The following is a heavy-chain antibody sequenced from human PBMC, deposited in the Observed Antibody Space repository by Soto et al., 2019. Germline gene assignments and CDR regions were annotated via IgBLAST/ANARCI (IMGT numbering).Heavy chain of an antibody. J-gene: IGHJ3*02. CDR2: IYHSGST. CDR1: GYSISSGYY. V-gene: IGHV4-38-2*02. D-gene: IGHD2-21*02. CDR3: AXEYVYCGGDCYSDAFDI. Sequence: SETLSLTCAVSGYSISSGYYWGWIRQPPGKGLECIASIYHSGSTYFNPSLKSRVTISVDTSKNHFSLKLNSVTAADTAVYYCAXEYVYCGGDCYSDAFDIWGQGTMVTVSS.